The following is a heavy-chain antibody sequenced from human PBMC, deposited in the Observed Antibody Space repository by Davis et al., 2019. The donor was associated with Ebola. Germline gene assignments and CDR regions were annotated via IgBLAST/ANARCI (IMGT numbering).Heavy chain of an antibody. CDR2: INPNSGGT. CDR1: GYTFTGYY. CDR3: ATLWCGDIIGMDA. Sequence: ASVQVSCKASGYTFTGYYMHWLRQPPGQGLEGMGRINPNSGGTNYAQKFQGRVTMTRDTSISTAYMELSRLRSDDTAVYYCATLWCGDIIGMDAWGKGTTVTVSS. V-gene: IGHV1-2*06. J-gene: IGHJ6*04. D-gene: IGHD3-10*01.